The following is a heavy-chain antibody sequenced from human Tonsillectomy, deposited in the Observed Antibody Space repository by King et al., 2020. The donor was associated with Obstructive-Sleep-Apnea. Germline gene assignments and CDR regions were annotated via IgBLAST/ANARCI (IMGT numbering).Heavy chain of an antibody. CDR1: GGSISSSSYY. V-gene: IGHV4-39*01. Sequence: LQLQESGPGLVKPSETLSLTCNGSGGSISSSSYYWGWIRQPPRKGLEWIGTFYYSGSTYSNPSLKNRVAISVDTSKNQFSLKLSSVTAADTAIYYCAGLLRFAEAFDYWGQGTLVTASS. J-gene: IGHJ4*02. CDR3: AGLLRFAEAFDY. D-gene: IGHD3-10*01. CDR2: FYYSGST.